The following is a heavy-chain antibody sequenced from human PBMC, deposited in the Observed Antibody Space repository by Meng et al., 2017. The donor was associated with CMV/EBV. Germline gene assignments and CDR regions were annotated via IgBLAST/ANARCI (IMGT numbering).Heavy chain of an antibody. D-gene: IGHD1-26*01. V-gene: IGHV1-18*01. J-gene: IGHJ4*02. CDR2: ISAYNGNT. CDR3: ARDDLKYSGSYSTDY. Sequence: SVKVSCKASGYTFTSYGISWVRQAPGQGLEWMGWISAYNGNTNYAQKLQGRVTMTTDTSTSTDYMELRSLRSDDTAVYYCARDDLKYSGSYSTDYWGQGTLVTVSS. CDR1: GYTFTSYG.